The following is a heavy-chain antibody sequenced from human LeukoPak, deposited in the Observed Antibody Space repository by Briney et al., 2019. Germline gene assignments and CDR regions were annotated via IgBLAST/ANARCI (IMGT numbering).Heavy chain of an antibody. V-gene: IGHV3-21*01. CDR1: GFTFSSYS. CDR2: ISSSSSYI. D-gene: IGHD3-22*01. CDR3: ARDPPDPDYYDSSGYPFDY. J-gene: IGHJ4*02. Sequence: GGSLRLSCAASGFTFSSYSMNWVRQAPGKGLEWVSSISSSSSYIYYADSVKGRFTISRDNAKNSLYLQMNSLRAEDTAVYYCARDPPDPDYYDSSGYPFDYWGQGTLVTVSS.